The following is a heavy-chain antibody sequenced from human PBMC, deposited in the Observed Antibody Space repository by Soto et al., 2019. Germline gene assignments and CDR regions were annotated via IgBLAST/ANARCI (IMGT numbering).Heavy chain of an antibody. Sequence: SSVNVSCKASGGTFSSYAISWVRQAPGQRLEWMGWINAGNGNTKYSQKFQGRVTITRDTSASTAYMELSSLRSEDTAVYYCARRTTIAVAGHDSYGMDVWGQGTTVTVSS. CDR2: INAGNGNT. V-gene: IGHV1-3*01. CDR3: ARRTTIAVAGHDSYGMDV. J-gene: IGHJ6*02. D-gene: IGHD6-19*01. CDR1: GGTFSSYA.